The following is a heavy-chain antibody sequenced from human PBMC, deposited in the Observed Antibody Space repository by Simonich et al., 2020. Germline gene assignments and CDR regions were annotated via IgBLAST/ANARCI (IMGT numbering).Heavy chain of an antibody. CDR1: GYTFTGSY. J-gene: IGHJ6*03. CDR2: NNPNSGNT. V-gene: IGHV1-2*06. CDR3: ARVVRGSGSYYNYYYYYMDV. D-gene: IGHD3-10*01. Sequence: QVQLVQSGAEVKKPGASVKVSCKASGYTFTGSYMHWVRQAPGQGLEWMGRNNPNSGNTGYAQKFQGRVTITRNTSISTAYMELSRLRSDETAVYYCARVVRGSGSYYNYYYYYMDVWGKGTTVTVSS.